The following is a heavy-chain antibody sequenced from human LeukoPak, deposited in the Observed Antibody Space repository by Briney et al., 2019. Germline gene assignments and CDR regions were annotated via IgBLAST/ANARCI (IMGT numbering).Heavy chain of an antibody. D-gene: IGHD3-3*01. V-gene: IGHV4-59*01. CDR3: ARSITIFGVVQYYFDY. Sequence: SETLSLTCTVSGGSISSYYWSWIRQPPGKGLEWIGYIYYSGSTNYNPSLKSRVTISVDTSKNQSSLKLSSVTAADTAVYYCARSITIFGVVQYYFDYWGQGTLVTVSS. J-gene: IGHJ4*02. CDR1: GGSISSYY. CDR2: IYYSGST.